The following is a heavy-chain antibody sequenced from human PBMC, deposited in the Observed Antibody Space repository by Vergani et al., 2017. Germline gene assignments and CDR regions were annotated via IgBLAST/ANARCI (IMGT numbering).Heavy chain of an antibody. CDR2: INPNSGGT. D-gene: IGHD2-2*01. J-gene: IGHJ4*02. V-gene: IGHV1-2*02. Sequence: QVQLVQSGAEVKKPGASVKVSCKASGYTFTGYYMHWVRQAPGQGLEWMGWINPNSGGTNYAQKFQGRVTMTRDTSISTAYMELSRLRSDDTAVYYCARDHLSVHHYCSSTSCPLGYWGQGTLVTVSS. CDR1: GYTFTGYY. CDR3: ARDHLSVHHYCSSTSCPLGY.